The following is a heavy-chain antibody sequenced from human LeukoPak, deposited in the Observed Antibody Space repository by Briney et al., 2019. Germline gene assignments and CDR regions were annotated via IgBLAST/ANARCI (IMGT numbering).Heavy chain of an antibody. CDR2: IIPIFGTA. J-gene: IGHJ3*02. Sequence: WASVKVSCKASGGTFSSYATSRVRQAPGQGLEWMGGIIPIFGTANYAQKFQGRVTITTDESTSTAYMELSSLRSEDTAVYYCASNRIAAAPKGAFDIWGQGTMVTVSS. CDR1: GGTFSSYA. CDR3: ASNRIAAAPKGAFDI. V-gene: IGHV1-69*05. D-gene: IGHD6-13*01.